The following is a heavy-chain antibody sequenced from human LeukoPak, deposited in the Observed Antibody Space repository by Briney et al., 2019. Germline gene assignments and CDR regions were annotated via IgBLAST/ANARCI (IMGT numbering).Heavy chain of an antibody. Sequence: SETLSLTCTVSGSSINTPYYWAWIRQPPGEGLEWIGNIFHGVTTFYNPSLMNRVAISVDTSKNQFSLKLSSVTAADTAVYYCARTGVIAVAGPFDPWGQGTLVTVSS. CDR1: GSSINTPYY. V-gene: IGHV4-38-2*02. CDR2: IFHGVTT. D-gene: IGHD6-19*01. CDR3: ARTGVIAVAGPFDP. J-gene: IGHJ5*02.